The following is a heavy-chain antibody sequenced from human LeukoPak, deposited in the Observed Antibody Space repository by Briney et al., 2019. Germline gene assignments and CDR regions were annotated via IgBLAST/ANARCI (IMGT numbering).Heavy chain of an antibody. V-gene: IGHV3-23*01. CDR2: IGYSNGST. CDR3: AKGGGYEAQYYYYLDV. J-gene: IGHJ6*03. CDR1: GFTFSTYG. Sequence: GGTLRLSSAASGFTFSTYGMSWVRQAPGKGLEWVSSIGYSNGSTSYADSVKGRFTISRDNSKNTLYLQMKSLRAEDTAVYYCAKGGGYEAQYYYYLDVWGKGTTVTISS. D-gene: IGHD5-12*01.